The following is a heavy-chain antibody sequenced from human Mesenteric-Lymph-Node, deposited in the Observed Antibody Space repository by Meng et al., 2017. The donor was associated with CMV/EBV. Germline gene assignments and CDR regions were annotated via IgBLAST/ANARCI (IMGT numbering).Heavy chain of an antibody. CDR2: IYWDDDK. CDR3: AHSSGIAAAGPFYFDY. V-gene: IGHV2-5*02. D-gene: IGHD6-13*01. CDR1: GFSLSTSGVG. Sequence: QITLKESGPPLVNPTQTLTLTCTFSGFSLSTSGVGVGWIRQPPGKALEWLALIYWDDDKRYSPSLKSRLTITKDTSKIQVVLTMTNMDPVDTATYYCAHSSGIAAAGPFYFDYWGQGTLVTVSS. J-gene: IGHJ4*02.